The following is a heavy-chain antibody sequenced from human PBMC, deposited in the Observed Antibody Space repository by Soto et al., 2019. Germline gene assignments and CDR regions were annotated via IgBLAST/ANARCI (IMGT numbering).Heavy chain of an antibody. CDR1: GFTFSSYG. CDR3: AKDGYCSSTSCYADGNYYYYGMDV. CDR2: ISYDGSNK. V-gene: IGHV3-30*18. Sequence: GGSLRLSCAASGFTFSSYGMHWVRQAPGKGLEWVAVISYDGSNKYYADSVKGRFTISGDNSKNTLYLQMNSLRAEDTAVYYCAKDGYCSSTSCYADGNYYYYGMDVWGQGTTVTVSS. D-gene: IGHD2-2*03. J-gene: IGHJ6*02.